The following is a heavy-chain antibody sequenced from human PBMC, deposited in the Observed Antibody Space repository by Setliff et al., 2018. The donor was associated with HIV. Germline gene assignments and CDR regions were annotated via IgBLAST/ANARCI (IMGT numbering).Heavy chain of an antibody. CDR3: ARGDHYVWGDYSNFFDS. D-gene: IGHD3-16*01. V-gene: IGHV7-4-1*02. J-gene: IGHJ5*01. CDR2: INTDSGTP. Sequence: ASVKVSCKASADTFTNCLINWVRQAPGQGLEWVGWINTDSGTPTYAQAFTGRFVFSLDTSVSTAFLQITSLKAEDTAVYYCARGDHYVWGDYSNFFDSWGQGTLVTVSS. CDR1: ADTFTNCL.